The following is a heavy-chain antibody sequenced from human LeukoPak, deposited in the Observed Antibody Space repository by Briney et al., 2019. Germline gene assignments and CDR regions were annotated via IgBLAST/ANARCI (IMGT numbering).Heavy chain of an antibody. D-gene: IGHD1-26*01. Sequence: PGGSLRLSCAASGFTVSSNYMSWVRQAPGKGLEWVSVVYSGGSTYYADSVKGRFTISRDNSKNTLYLQMNSLRAEDTAVYYCAKLLVGATGPFDYWGQGTLVTVSS. CDR3: AKLLVGATGPFDY. J-gene: IGHJ4*02. CDR1: GFTVSSNY. V-gene: IGHV3-53*01. CDR2: VYSGGST.